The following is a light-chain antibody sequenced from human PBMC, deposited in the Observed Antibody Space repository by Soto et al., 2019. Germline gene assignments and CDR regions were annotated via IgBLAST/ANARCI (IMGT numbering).Light chain of an antibody. Sequence: QSALTQPASVSGSPGQSITISCTGTTSFVGSYNFVSWYQQLPGKAPQVLIYEDTKRPSGVSNRFSGSISGSTASLTISGLQVEDEADYHCCSYVGASTYVFGTGTKVTVL. CDR1: TSFVGSYNF. J-gene: IGLJ1*01. CDR3: CSYVGASTYV. V-gene: IGLV2-23*01. CDR2: EDT.